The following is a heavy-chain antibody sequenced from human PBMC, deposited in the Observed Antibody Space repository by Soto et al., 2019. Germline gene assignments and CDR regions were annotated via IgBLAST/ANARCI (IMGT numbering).Heavy chain of an antibody. CDR2: IYPGDSDT. J-gene: IGHJ4*02. V-gene: IGHV5-51*01. Sequence: EXLKISFKCSGYXFTSYLFVWVRQMPGKGLEWMGIIYPGDSDTRYSPSFQGQVTISADKYISTAYLQWSSMKASDTAMYYCARPQPNCNPLDYWGQGTLGTVSS. D-gene: IGHD1-1*01. CDR1: GYXFTSYL. CDR3: ARPQPNCNPLDY.